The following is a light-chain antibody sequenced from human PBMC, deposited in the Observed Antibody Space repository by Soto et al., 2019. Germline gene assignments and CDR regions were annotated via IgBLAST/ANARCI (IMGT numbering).Light chain of an antibody. CDR2: GTS. Sequence: EIVLTQSPGTLSLSPGETATLSCRASQTIGRTYLAWYQQNPGQAPRLLIFGTSSRATGIPDRFSGSGSGTYFTLSISSLEPADFAGYYCQQYASSPRRTVGGGTKVDSK. CDR1: QTIGRTY. V-gene: IGKV3-20*01. CDR3: QQYASSPRRT. J-gene: IGKJ4*01.